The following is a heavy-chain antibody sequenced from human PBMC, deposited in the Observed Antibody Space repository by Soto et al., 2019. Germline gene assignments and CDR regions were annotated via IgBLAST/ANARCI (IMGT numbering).Heavy chain of an antibody. CDR1: GYTFTSYY. Sequence: ASVKVSCKASGYTFTSYYMHWVRQAPGQGLEWMGIINPSGGSTSYAQKFQGRVTMTRDTSTSTVYMELSSLRSEDTAVYYCARFKFFITGTTDQNPFYFWGQGSLVPVSS. V-gene: IGHV1-46*01. CDR3: ARFKFFITGTTDQNPFYF. CDR2: INPSGGST. J-gene: IGHJ1*01. D-gene: IGHD1-7*01.